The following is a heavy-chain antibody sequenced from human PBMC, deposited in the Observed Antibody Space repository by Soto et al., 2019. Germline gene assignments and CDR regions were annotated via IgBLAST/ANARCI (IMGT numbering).Heavy chain of an antibody. J-gene: IGHJ6*03. CDR1: GGSISNFY. V-gene: IGHV4-59*05. CDR3: ARLAGDYDFWSGYPPYYYYYMDV. CDR2: IYYSGST. D-gene: IGHD3-3*01. Sequence: SETLSLTCTVSGGSISNFYWSWIRQPPGKGLEWIGSIYYSGSTYYNPSLKSRVTISVDTSKNQFSLKLSSVTAADTAVYYCARLAGDYDFWSGYPPYYYYYMDVWGKGTTVTVSS.